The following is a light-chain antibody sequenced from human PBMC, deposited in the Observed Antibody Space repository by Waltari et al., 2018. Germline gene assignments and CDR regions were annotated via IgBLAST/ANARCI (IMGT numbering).Light chain of an antibody. CDR1: SSDLGFYNY. CDR2: DVS. J-gene: IGLJ3*02. CDR3: NSYTGSSSWV. V-gene: IGLV2-14*03. Sequence: QSALTQPSSVSGSPGQSITISCSGTSSDLGFYNYVSWYQHPPGKAPKRMIYDVSQRPSGVSDRFSGSKSGNTASLTISGLQAEDEADYYCNSYTGSSSWVFGGGTKVTVL.